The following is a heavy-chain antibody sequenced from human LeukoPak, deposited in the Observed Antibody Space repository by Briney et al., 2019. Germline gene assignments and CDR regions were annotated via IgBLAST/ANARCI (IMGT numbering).Heavy chain of an antibody. D-gene: IGHD3-10*01. J-gene: IGHJ6*03. Sequence: GGSLRLSCAASGFTFSSYAMSWVRQAPGKGLEWVSAISGSGGSTYYADSVKGRFTISRDNSKNTLYLQMNSLRTEDTAVYYCATPAPHGSDPSLYYYYMDVWGKGTTVTISS. CDR2: ISGSGGST. V-gene: IGHV3-23*01. CDR1: GFTFSSYA. CDR3: ATPAPHGSDPSLYYYYMDV.